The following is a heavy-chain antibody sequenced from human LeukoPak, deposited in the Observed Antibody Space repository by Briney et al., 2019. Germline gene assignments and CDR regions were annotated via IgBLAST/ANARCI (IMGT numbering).Heavy chain of an antibody. D-gene: IGHD3-10*01. J-gene: IGHJ4*02. CDR2: IYTSGST. CDR1: GGSISSGSYY. Sequence: SETLSLTCTVSGGSISSGSYYWSWIRQPAGKGLEWIGRIYTSGSTNYNPSLKSRVTISVDTSKNQFSLKLSSVTAADTAVYYSARAGYYYGSGQGPHFDYWGQGTLVTVSS. CDR3: ARAGYYYGSGQGPHFDY. V-gene: IGHV4-61*02.